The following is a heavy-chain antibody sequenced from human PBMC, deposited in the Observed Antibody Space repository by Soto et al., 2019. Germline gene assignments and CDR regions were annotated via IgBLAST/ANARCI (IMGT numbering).Heavy chain of an antibody. D-gene: IGHD6-6*01. CDR3: ARDRHNNFFDP. CDR1: GASMSSGGYY. CDR2: IYYSGST. Sequence: SETLSLTCTVSGASMSSGGYYWTWIRQSPGRGLEWIGYIYYSGSTYYNPSLESRVAISLDTSRSQFSLTLHSVTAADTAIYYCARDRHNNFFDPWGQGTLVTVSS. J-gene: IGHJ5*02. V-gene: IGHV4-31*03.